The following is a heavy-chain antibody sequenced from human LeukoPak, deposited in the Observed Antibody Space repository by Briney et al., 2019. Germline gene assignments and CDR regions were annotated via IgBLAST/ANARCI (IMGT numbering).Heavy chain of an antibody. V-gene: IGHV3-30*03. CDR3: ARNSGYSYGPHDY. Sequence: PGGSLRLSCAASGFTFSNHGMHWVRQAPGKGLEWVAVISYDGSNKYYTESVKDRFTISRDNSKNTLYLQMNSLRAEDTAVYYCARNSGYSYGPHDYWGQGTLVTVSS. J-gene: IGHJ4*02. CDR1: GFTFSNHG. CDR2: ISYDGSNK. D-gene: IGHD5-18*01.